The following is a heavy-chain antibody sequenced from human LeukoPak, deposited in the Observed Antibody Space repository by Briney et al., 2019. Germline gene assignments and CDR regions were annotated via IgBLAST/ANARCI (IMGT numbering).Heavy chain of an antibody. CDR2: LSSDGRST. V-gene: IGHV3-23*01. D-gene: IGHD2-21*01. J-gene: IGHJ4*02. CDR1: GFTFSTYP. CDR3: AKGGGGDARYHGFDY. Sequence: GGSLRLSCEASGFTFSTYPMSWVRQAPGKGLEWVSALSSDGRSTFYADSVKGRFTISRDNSKNILYLQMNSLRAEDMALYYCAKGGGGDARYHGFDYWGQGTLVTVSS.